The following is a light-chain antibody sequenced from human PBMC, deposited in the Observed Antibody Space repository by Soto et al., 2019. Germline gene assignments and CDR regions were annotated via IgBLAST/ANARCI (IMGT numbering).Light chain of an antibody. CDR1: SSNIGAGYD. J-gene: IGLJ1*01. CDR2: EVV. CDR3: KSYAGSNTYV. Sequence: QSVLTQPPSVSGAPGQSVTISCTGSSSNIGAGYDVQWYQHHPGKAPRLIIYEVVQRPSGVPDRFSGSKSGNTASLTVSGLQAADEADYFCKSYAGSNTYVFGSGTKVTV. V-gene: IGLV1-40*01.